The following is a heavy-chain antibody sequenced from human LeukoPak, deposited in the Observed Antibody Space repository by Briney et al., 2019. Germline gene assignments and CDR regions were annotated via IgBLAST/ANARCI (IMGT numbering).Heavy chain of an antibody. CDR1: GFTFTCCW. CDR3: ARGGATNGYDLLDY. V-gene: IGHV3-7*01. CDR2: INQDGSEK. Sequence: GGSLRLSCAASGFTFTCCWMNWVRQAPGKGLEWVATINQDGSEKYYVDSVKGRFTISRDNAKDSVFLQMNSLRVDDTAVYYCARGGATNGYDLLDYWAREPWSPSPQ. J-gene: IGHJ4*02. D-gene: IGHD5-12*01.